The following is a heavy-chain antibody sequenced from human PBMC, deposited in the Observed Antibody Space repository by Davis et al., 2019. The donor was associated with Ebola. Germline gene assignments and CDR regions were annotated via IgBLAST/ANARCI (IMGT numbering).Heavy chain of an antibody. D-gene: IGHD6-6*01. CDR3: AKIDYSSSSVDY. CDR2: IRFDGSKK. J-gene: IGHJ4*02. CDR1: GFTLSSYG. V-gene: IGHV3-30*02. Sequence: GESLNIPCAASGFTLSSYGMHWVRQAPGKGLEWVAFIRFDGSKKYHADSVKGRFTISRDNSKNTLYLQMNSLRTEDTAVYYCAKIDYSSSSVDYWGQGTLVTVSS.